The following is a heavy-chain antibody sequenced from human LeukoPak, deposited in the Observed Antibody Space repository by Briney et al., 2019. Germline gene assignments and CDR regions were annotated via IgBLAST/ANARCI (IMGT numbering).Heavy chain of an antibody. D-gene: IGHD3-10*01. V-gene: IGHV1-2*02. CDR3: ARVQSGNWFDP. Sequence: ASVKVSFKASGYTFTGYYMHWVRQAPGQGLEWMGWINPNSGGTNYAQKFQGRVTMTRDTSISTAYMELSRMRSDDTAVYYCARVQSGNWFDPWGQGTLVTVSS. CDR2: INPNSGGT. J-gene: IGHJ5*02. CDR1: GYTFTGYY.